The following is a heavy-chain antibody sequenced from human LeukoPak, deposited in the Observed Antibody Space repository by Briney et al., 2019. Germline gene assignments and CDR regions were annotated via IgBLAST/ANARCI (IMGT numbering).Heavy chain of an antibody. CDR1: GYTFTNYI. Sequence: ASVKVPCKASGYTFTNYIIHWVRQAPGQRLEWMGWINAGNGDTEYSHKFQGRVTSTRDTSASTAYMDLSSLRFEDTAVYYCARVVTRLREGAYQYDLDVWGQGTTVTVSS. J-gene: IGHJ6*02. CDR2: INAGNGDT. CDR3: ARVVTRLREGAYQYDLDV. V-gene: IGHV1-3*01. D-gene: IGHD3-16*01.